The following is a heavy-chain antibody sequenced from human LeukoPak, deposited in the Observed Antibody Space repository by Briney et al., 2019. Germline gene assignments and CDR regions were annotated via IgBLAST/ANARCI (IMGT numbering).Heavy chain of an antibody. V-gene: IGHV4-34*01. Sequence: PSETLSLTCAVYGGSFSGYYWSWIRQPPGKGLEWIGEINHSGSTNYNPSLKSRVTIPVDTSKNQFSLKLSSVTAADTAVYYCARVGATSSDFYYWGQGTLVTVSS. D-gene: IGHD1-26*01. J-gene: IGHJ4*02. CDR1: GGSFSGYY. CDR2: INHSGST. CDR3: ARVGATSSDFYY.